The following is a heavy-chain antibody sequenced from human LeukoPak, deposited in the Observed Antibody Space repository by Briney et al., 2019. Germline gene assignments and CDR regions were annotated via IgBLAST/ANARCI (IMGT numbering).Heavy chain of an antibody. D-gene: IGHD1-1*01. CDR1: GYTFTSYY. CDR2: INPSGGST. Sequence: ASVKVSCKASGYTFTSYYMHWVRQAPGQGLEWMGIINPSGGSTNYAQKFQDRVTMTRDTSTSSVYMELSSLRSEDTAVYYCAKDSAKRLYYFDYWGQGTLVTVSS. J-gene: IGHJ4*02. CDR3: AKDSAKRLYYFDY. V-gene: IGHV1-46*01.